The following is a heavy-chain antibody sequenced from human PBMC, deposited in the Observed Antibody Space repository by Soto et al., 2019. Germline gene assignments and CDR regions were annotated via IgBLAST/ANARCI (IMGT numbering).Heavy chain of an antibody. J-gene: IGHJ6*02. Sequence: GASVKVSCKASGFSFTGYYIHWLRQAPGQGLEWMGWINAHSGGTEYAQKFQGRVTLTRDTSIATAYLTLTSLTSDDTALYFCGRWLGTSYGMDVWGQGTAVTVSS. D-gene: IGHD3-10*01. V-gene: IGHV1-2*02. CDR1: GFSFTGYY. CDR2: INAHSGGT. CDR3: GRWLGTSYGMDV.